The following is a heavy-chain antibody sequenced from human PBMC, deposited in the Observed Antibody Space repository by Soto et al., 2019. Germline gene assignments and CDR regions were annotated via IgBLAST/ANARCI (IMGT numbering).Heavy chain of an antibody. CDR1: GGSFSGYY. CDR2: INHSGST. D-gene: IGHD2-8*02. Sequence: QVQLQQWGAGLLKPSETLSLTCAVYGGSFSGYYWTWIRQPPGTGLEWIGEINHSGSTNYNPSLKSRVTISVDTCKNQFSLKLTSLTAADAAVYYCARDKITGLFDYWGQGTLVTVSS. CDR3: ARDKITGLFDY. V-gene: IGHV4-34*01. J-gene: IGHJ4*02.